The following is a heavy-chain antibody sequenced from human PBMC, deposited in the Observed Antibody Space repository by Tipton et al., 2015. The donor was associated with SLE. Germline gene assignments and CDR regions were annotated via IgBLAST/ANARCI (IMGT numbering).Heavy chain of an antibody. Sequence: TLSLTCAVYGGSFSGYYCSWIRQPPGKGLEWIGEINHSGSTNYNPSLKSRVTISVDTSKNQFSLKLSSVTAADTAVYYCARGARAYSSSWFGFDYWGQGTLVTVSS. J-gene: IGHJ4*02. CDR3: ARGARAYSSSWFGFDY. CDR1: GGSFSGYY. V-gene: IGHV4-34*01. D-gene: IGHD6-13*01. CDR2: INHSGST.